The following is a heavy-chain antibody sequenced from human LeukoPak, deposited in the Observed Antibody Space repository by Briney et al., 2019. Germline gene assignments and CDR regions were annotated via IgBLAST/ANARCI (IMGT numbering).Heavy chain of an antibody. CDR3: ASRRHYYFYMDV. J-gene: IGHJ6*03. CDR2: MNPNSGNT. V-gene: IGHV1-8*01. Sequence: GASVKVSCKASGYTFTSYDINWVRQATGQGLEWMGWMNPNSGNTGYAQKFQGRVTMTRNTSISTAYMELSSLRSEDTAVYYCASRRHYYFYMDVWGKGTTVTISS. CDR1: GYTFTSYD.